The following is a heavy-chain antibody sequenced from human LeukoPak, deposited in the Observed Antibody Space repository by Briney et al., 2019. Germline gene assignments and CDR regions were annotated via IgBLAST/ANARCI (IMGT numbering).Heavy chain of an antibody. CDR1: GFTFSSYA. V-gene: IGHV3-30*04. Sequence: GGSLRLSCAASGFTFSSYAMHWVRQAPGKGLEWVAAISYDGSNKYYADSVKGRFTISRDNSKNTLYLQMNSLRAEDTAVYYCARDGDYGDYFDYWGQGTLVTVSS. J-gene: IGHJ4*02. D-gene: IGHD4-17*01. CDR2: ISYDGSNK. CDR3: ARDGDYGDYFDY.